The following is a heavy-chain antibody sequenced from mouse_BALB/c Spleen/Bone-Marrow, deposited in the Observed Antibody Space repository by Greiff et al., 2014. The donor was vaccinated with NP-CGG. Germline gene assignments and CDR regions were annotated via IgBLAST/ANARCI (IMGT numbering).Heavy chain of an antibody. Sequence: EVKLVESGGGLVQPGGSRKLSCAASGFTFSSFGMHWVRRAPEKGLEWVAYISSGSSNINYADTVKGRFTISRDNPKNTLFLQMTSLRSEDTAMYYCARWGYYYAMDYGGQGTSVTASS. CDR1: GFTFSSFG. CDR3: ARWGYYYAMDY. CDR2: ISSGSSNI. J-gene: IGHJ4*01. D-gene: IGHD2-2*01. V-gene: IGHV5-17*02.